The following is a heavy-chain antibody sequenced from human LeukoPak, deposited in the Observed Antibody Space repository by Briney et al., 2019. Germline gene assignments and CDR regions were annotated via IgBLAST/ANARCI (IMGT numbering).Heavy chain of an antibody. CDR3: ARGRYSAGDNWFDP. D-gene: IGHD3-9*01. V-gene: IGHV4-59*01. Sequence: SETLSLTCTVSGGSITSSYWSWIRQSPGKGLEWIGYIHYTGSTNYNPSLKSRVTMLIDTSKNQFSLKLSSVAAADTAVYYCARGRYSAGDNWFDPWGQGTLVTVSS. CDR2: IHYTGST. J-gene: IGHJ5*02. CDR1: GGSITSSY.